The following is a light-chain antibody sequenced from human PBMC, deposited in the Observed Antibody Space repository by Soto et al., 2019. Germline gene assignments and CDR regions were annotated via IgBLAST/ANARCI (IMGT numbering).Light chain of an antibody. J-gene: IGKJ1*01. CDR1: QSVSNNY. V-gene: IGKV3-20*01. CDR3: QQYGSSPPWT. Sequence: EIMLTQSPGTLSLSPGERATLSCRASQSVSNNYLAWYQQKPGQAPRLLIYGASNRATGIPDRFSGSGSGTDFTLTISRLEPEDFAVYYCQQYGSSPPWTFGQGTKVDNK. CDR2: GAS.